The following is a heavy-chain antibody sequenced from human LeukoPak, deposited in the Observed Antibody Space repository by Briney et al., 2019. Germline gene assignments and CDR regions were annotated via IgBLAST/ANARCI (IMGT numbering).Heavy chain of an antibody. CDR1: GFTVSSNY. J-gene: IGHJ4*02. V-gene: IGHV3-66*04. CDR2: IYPNGNT. D-gene: IGHD5-18*01. CDR3: ARRGHGYGSPFDY. Sequence: GGSLRLSCAASGFTVSSNYMNWVRQAPGKGLEWVSMIYPNGNTFYTDPVKGRFTISRDNSKNTLDLQMNSLRAEDTAVYYCARRGHGYGSPFDYWGQGTLVTVSS.